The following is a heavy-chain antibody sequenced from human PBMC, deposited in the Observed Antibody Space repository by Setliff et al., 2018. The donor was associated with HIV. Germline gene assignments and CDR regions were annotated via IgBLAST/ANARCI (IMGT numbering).Heavy chain of an antibody. CDR1: GFTFSTHA. J-gene: IGHJ3*01. D-gene: IGHD3-10*01. Sequence: GGSLRLSCGASGFTFSTHAMHWVRQAPGKALEWVAYIWYDGSNKYYADSVKGRFAISRDNSKNTLYLQMDSLRAEDTALYYCATLSTGKDVYDVWGQGTTVTVSS. CDR3: ATLSTGKDVYDV. V-gene: IGHV3-30*02. CDR2: IWYDGSNK.